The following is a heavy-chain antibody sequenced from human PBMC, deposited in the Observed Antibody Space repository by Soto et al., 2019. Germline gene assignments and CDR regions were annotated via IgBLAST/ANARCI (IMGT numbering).Heavy chain of an antibody. D-gene: IGHD3-10*01. CDR1: GFTFSSYS. V-gene: IGHV3-48*01. CDR2: ISSSSSTI. CDR3: ARDQGLLWFGELLVPQYFDY. Sequence: PVGSLRLSCAASGFTFSSYSMNWVRQAPGKGLEWVSYISSSSSTIYCADSVKGRFTISRDNAKNSLYLQMNSLRAEDTAVYFCARDQGLLWFGELLVPQYFDYWGQGTLVTVSS. J-gene: IGHJ4*02.